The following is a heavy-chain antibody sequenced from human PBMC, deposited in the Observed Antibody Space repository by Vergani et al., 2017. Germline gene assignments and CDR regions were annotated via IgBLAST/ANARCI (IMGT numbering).Heavy chain of an antibody. CDR3: ARDSSAGFGELGRPYYYYGMDV. V-gene: IGHV3-11*04. CDR2: ISSSGSTI. D-gene: IGHD3-10*01. CDR1: GFTFSDYY. Sequence: QVQLVESGGGLVKPGGSLRLSCAASGFTFSDYYMSWIRQAPGTGLEWVSYISSSGSTIYYADSVKGRFTISRDNAKNSLYLQMNSLRAEDTAVYYCARDSSAGFGELGRPYYYYGMDVWGQGTTVTVSS. J-gene: IGHJ6*02.